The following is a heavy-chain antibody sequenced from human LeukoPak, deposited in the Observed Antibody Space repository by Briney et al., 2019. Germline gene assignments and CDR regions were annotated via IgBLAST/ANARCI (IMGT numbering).Heavy chain of an antibody. CDR3: ARGTYYDSSAYSGVRLFDY. CDR2: INLASGRT. CDR1: GYTFTSYA. J-gene: IGHJ4*02. D-gene: IGHD3-22*01. Sequence: RASVKVSCKASGYTFTSYAMNWVRQAPGQGLEWMGWINLASGRTNYAQNFQDRVTMTSDTSINTAYMELSRPGSDDTALYYCARGTYYDSSAYSGVRLFDYWGQGTLVTVSS. V-gene: IGHV1-2*02.